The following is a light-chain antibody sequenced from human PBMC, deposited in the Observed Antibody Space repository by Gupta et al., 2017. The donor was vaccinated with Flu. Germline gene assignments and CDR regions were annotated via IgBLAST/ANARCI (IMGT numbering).Light chain of an antibody. CDR3: AAWDSSLIAVV. Sequence: KVTSSCSGSSSNIGRNFVSWYQQLPGTAPKLLILENSNRPSGIPDRFSGSKSGTSATLGITGLQTGDEADYYCAAWDSSLIAVVFGGGTTLTVL. J-gene: IGLJ3*02. V-gene: IGLV1-51*02. CDR1: SSNIGRNF. CDR2: ENS.